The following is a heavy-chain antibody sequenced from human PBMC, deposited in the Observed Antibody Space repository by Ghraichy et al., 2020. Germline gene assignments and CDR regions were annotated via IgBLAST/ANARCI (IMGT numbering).Heavy chain of an antibody. CDR2: IYYSGST. CDR1: GNSISSYY. V-gene: IGHV4-59*01. D-gene: IGHD1-1*01. J-gene: IGHJ4*02. CDR3: TRGGGAPQLGNFALAL. Sequence: SETLSLTCAVSGNSISSYYWNWMRQPPGKGLEWIGYIYYSGSTSYNVSLKSRVSISVDVSKNQLSLKLTSVTTADTAGYYCTRGGGAPQLGNFALALWGQGTLVTVSS.